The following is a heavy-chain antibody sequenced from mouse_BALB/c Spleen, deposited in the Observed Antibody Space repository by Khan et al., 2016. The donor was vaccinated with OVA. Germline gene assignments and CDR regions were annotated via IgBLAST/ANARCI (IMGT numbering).Heavy chain of an antibody. CDR2: IRNKSNNYAT. D-gene: IGHD3-1*01. CDR1: GFTFNTYA. CDR3: VRSSGYYFDY. V-gene: IGHV10-1*02. Sequence: EVQLVESGGGLVQPKGSLKLACVASGFTFNTYAMNWVRQAPGKGLEWVARIRNKSNNYATYYADSVKDRFTISRDDSQTMLYLQMSNLKTEDTARYYCVRSSGYYFDYWGQGTTLTVSS. J-gene: IGHJ2*01.